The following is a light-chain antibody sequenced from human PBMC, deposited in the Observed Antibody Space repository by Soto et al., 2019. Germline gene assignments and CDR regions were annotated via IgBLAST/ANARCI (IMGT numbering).Light chain of an antibody. CDR2: GNS. V-gene: IGLV1-40*01. CDR1: SSNIGAGYD. J-gene: IGLJ1*01. Sequence: QSVLTQPPSVSGAPGQRVPISCTGSSSNIGAGYDVHWYQQLPGTAPKLLIYGNSNRPSGVPDRFSGSKSGTSASLAITGLQAEDEADYSCQSYDSSLSAFYVFGTGTKLNVL. CDR3: QSYDSSLSAFYV.